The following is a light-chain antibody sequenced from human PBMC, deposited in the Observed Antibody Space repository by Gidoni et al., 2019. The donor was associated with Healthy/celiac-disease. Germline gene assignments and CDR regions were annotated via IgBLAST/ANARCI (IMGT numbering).Light chain of an antibody. CDR3: QSYDSSLSDVV. CDR2: GSS. V-gene: IGLV1-40*01. J-gene: IGLJ2*01. CDR1: SSNIGAGYD. Sequence: QSVLTQPPPVSGAPGQRVTISCTGSSSNIGAGYDVHWYQQLPGTAPKLLIYGSSNRPSGVPDRFSGSKSGTSASLAITELQAEDEADYYCQSYDSSLSDVVFGGGTKLTVL.